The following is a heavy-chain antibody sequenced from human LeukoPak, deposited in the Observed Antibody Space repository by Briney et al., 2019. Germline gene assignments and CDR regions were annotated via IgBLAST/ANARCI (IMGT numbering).Heavy chain of an antibody. CDR1: GGSISSGGYY. CDR2: IYYSGST. V-gene: IGHV4-31*03. J-gene: IGHJ6*02. D-gene: IGHD1-26*01. CDR3: ARDQHTSQVGATHGYYYYGMDV. Sequence: SETLSLTCTVSGGSISSGGYYWSWIRQHPGKGLEWIGYIYYSGSTYYNPSHKSRVTISVDTSKNQFSLKLSSVTAADTAVYYCARDQHTSQVGATHGYYYYGMDVWGQGTTVTVSS.